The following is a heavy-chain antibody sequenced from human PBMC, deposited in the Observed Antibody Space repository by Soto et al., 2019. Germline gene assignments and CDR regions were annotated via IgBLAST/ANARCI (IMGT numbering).Heavy chain of an antibody. CDR2: INHSGST. CDR1: GGSFSGYY. D-gene: IGHD5-18*01. V-gene: IGHV4-34*01. J-gene: IGHJ6*02. CDR3: ARGGGIRYYYNCIDV. Sequence: SETLSLTCAVYGGSFSGYYWSWIRQPPGKGLEWIGEINHSGSTNYNPSLKSRVTISVDTSKNQFSLKLSSVTAADTAVYYCARGGGIRYYYNCIDVWGQGATVTVSS.